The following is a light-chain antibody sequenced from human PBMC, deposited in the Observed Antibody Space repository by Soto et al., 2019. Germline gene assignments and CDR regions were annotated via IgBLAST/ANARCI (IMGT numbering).Light chain of an antibody. J-gene: IGKJ1*01. V-gene: IGKV3-15*01. CDR2: GAY. CDR3: QLYNSWPPWT. CDR1: QSVSSN. Sequence: EIVMTQSPATLSVSPGERATLSCRASQSVSSNLAWYQQKPGQAPRLLIYGAYTRATGIPARFSGSGSGTEFNFTISSLKSEDFAVYYCQLYNSWPPWTFGQGTKVEIK.